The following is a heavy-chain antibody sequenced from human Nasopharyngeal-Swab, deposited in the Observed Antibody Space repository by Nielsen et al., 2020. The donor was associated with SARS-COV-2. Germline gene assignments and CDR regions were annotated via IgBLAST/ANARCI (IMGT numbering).Heavy chain of an antibody. D-gene: IGHD6-19*01. J-gene: IGHJ4*02. V-gene: IGHV3-23*01. CDR2: ISGSGGST. Sequence: WIRQPPGEGLEWVSDISGSGGSTYYADSVKGRFTISRDNSKNTLYLQMNSLRAEDTAVYYCAKRKHQTRAVAGTGEALDYWGQGTLVTVSS. CDR3: AKRKHQTRAVAGTGEALDY.